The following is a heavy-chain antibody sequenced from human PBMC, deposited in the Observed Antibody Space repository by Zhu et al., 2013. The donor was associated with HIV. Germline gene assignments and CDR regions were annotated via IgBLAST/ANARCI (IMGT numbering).Heavy chain of an antibody. D-gene: IGHD3-16*01. CDR3: AREDRRLMTTLDY. V-gene: IGHV1-2*02. J-gene: IGHJ4*02. CDR2: INPKNGDT. CDR1: GYTFNTYG. Sequence: QVQLVQSGAEVKKPGASVKVSCKASGYTFNTYGISWVRQAPGQGLEWMGWINPKNGDTKYAQNFKGRVTMTRDTSIDTAYMDLSNLKYDDTAVYYCAREDRRLMTTLDYWGQGTLVTISS.